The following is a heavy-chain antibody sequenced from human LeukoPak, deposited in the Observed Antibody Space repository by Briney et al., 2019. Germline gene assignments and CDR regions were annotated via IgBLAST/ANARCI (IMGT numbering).Heavy chain of an antibody. CDR3: ATRVWRGSYYALYFDY. V-gene: IGHV1-24*01. Sequence: GASVKVSCKVSGYTLTELSMHWVRQAPGKGLEWMGGFDPEDGETIYAQKFQGRVTMTEDTSTDTAYMELSSLRSEDTAVYYCATRVWRGSYYALYFDYWGQGTLVTVS. D-gene: IGHD1-26*01. CDR1: GYTLTELS. CDR2: FDPEDGET. J-gene: IGHJ4*02.